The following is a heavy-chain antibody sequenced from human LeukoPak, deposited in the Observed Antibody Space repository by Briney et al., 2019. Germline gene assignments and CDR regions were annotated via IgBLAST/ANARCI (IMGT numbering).Heavy chain of an antibody. V-gene: IGHV7-4-1*02. CDR2: INTDTGNP. Sequence: ASVKVSCKTSGYTFTSYGMNWVRQAPGQGLEWMGWINTDTGNPTYAQGFTGRFVFSLDTSVSTAYLQISSLKAEDTAVYYCARQWFGEKLGDSNWFDPWGQGTLVTVSS. D-gene: IGHD3-10*01. CDR1: GYTFTSYG. J-gene: IGHJ5*02. CDR3: ARQWFGEKLGDSNWFDP.